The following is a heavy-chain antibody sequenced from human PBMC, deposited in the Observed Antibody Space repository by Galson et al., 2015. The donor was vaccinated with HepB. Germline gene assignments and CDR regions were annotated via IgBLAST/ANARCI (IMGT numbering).Heavy chain of an antibody. V-gene: IGHV3-73*01. Sequence: SLRLSCAASGFTFSGSAMHWVRQASGKGLEWVGRIRSKANSYATAYASSVKGRFTISRDDSKNTAYLQMNSLKTEDTAVYYCTRRGDGYNFYWGQGTLVTVSS. D-gene: IGHD5-24*01. CDR3: TRRGDGYNFY. CDR1: GFTFSGSA. J-gene: IGHJ4*02. CDR2: IRSKANSYAT.